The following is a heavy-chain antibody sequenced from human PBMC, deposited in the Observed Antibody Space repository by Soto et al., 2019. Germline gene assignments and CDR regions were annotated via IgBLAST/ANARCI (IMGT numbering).Heavy chain of an antibody. CDR1: EFTFSSYI. V-gene: IGHV3-48*02. Sequence: GGSMSLSWASAEFTFSSYIRNLVRQAPGKGLEWVSYISSSSSTIYYADSVKGRFTISRDNAKNSLYLQMNSLRDEDTAVYYCARGLGSSGWYSPWDAFDICGQGTMVTVSS. D-gene: IGHD6-19*01. J-gene: IGHJ3*02. CDR2: ISSSSSTI. CDR3: ARGLGSSGWYSPWDAFDI.